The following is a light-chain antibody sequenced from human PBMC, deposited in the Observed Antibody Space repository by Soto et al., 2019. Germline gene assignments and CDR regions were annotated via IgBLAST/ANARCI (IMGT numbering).Light chain of an antibody. J-gene: IGKJ1*01. CDR2: GAF. Sequence: EIVLTQSPGTLSLSPGERATLSCRASQSVSDNYLAWYQQKPGQAPRLLIYGAFTRATGIPDRFSGSGSGTDFSLTISRLEPEDFAVDYCQQYGSSPPWTFGQGTTVEIK. CDR3: QQYGSSPPWT. CDR1: QSVSDNY. V-gene: IGKV3-20*01.